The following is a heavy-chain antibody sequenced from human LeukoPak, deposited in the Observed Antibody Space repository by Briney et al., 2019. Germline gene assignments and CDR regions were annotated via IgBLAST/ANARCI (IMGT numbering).Heavy chain of an antibody. D-gene: IGHD3-9*01. Sequence: PSETLSLTCTVSGGSISSGGYYWSWIRQHPGKGLEWIGYVYYSGSTDYNPSLKSRFTMSVDTSKNQFSLKLSSVTAADTAVYYCASADYDMAFDIWGQGTMVTVSS. J-gene: IGHJ3*02. CDR3: ASADYDMAFDI. CDR2: VYYSGST. CDR1: GGSISSGGYY. V-gene: IGHV4-31*03.